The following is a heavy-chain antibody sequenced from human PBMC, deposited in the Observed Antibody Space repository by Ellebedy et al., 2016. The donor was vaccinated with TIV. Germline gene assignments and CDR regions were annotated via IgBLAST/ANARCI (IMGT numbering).Heavy chain of an antibody. V-gene: IGHV3-23*01. CDR2: IGGSGDEI. CDR1: GFTFSSYA. D-gene: IGHD5-18*01. J-gene: IGHJ4*02. Sequence: PGGSLRLSCEASGFTFSSYAMSWVRQAPGKGLEWVSTIGGSGDEIHYADSVKGRFSIYRDNFKNTLCLQMNSLRAEDTAVYYCAKTGGYIYGLPDFWGQGTLVTVSS. CDR3: AKTGGYIYGLPDF.